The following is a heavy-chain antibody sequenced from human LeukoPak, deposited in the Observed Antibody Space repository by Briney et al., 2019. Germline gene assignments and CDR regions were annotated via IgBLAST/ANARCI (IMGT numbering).Heavy chain of an antibody. CDR3: ARGVGAPSPYYYYYMDV. D-gene: IGHD1-26*01. CDR2: IIPIFGTA. J-gene: IGHJ6*03. Sequence: SVKVSCKASGGTFSSYAISWVRQAPGQGLEWMGGIIPIFGTANYAQKFQGRVTITTDESTSTAYMELSSLRSEDTAVYYCARGVGAPSPYYYYYMDVWGKGTTVTVSS. CDR1: GGTFSSYA. V-gene: IGHV1-69*05.